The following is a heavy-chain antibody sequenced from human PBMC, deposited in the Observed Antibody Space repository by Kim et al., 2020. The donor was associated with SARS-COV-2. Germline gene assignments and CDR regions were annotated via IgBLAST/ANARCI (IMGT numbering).Heavy chain of an antibody. V-gene: IGHV3-23*01. CDR3: AKDTYSSSPSHWYFDL. CDR1: GFSFSNYV. CDR2: ISGSGGNT. J-gene: IGHJ2*01. D-gene: IGHD6-13*01. Sequence: GGSLRLSCAASGFSFSNYVMSWVRQAPGKGLEWGSSISGSGGNTYYADSVKGRFTISRDNSKNTLYLQINSLRAEDTAVYYCAKDTYSSSPSHWYFDLWGRGTLVTVSS.